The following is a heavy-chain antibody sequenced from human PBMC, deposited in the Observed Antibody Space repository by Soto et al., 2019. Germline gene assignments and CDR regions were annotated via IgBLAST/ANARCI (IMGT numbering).Heavy chain of an antibody. Sequence: ASVKVSCKASGYTFTSYGISWVRQAPGQGLEWMGWNSAYNGNTNYAQKLEGRVTMTTDTSTSTAYMELRSLRSDDTAVYYCARSRRMVITTVDGAFDIWGQGTMVTV. CDR3: ARSRRMVITTVDGAFDI. CDR1: GYTFTSYG. D-gene: IGHD3-22*01. J-gene: IGHJ3*02. V-gene: IGHV1-18*01. CDR2: NSAYNGNT.